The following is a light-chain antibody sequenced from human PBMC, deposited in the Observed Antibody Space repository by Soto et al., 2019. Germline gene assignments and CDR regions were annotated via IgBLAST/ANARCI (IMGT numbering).Light chain of an antibody. Sequence: QSALAQPASVSGSPGQSITISCTGTSSDIGGYYYVSWYQHHPGKAPKLIIYQVTNRPSGVSHRFSGSKSGNTASLTISGLQAEDEADYYCTSYSSSSTFYVLGTGTKAPS. J-gene: IGLJ1*01. CDR1: SSDIGGYYY. CDR3: TSYSSSSTFYV. V-gene: IGLV2-14*01. CDR2: QVT.